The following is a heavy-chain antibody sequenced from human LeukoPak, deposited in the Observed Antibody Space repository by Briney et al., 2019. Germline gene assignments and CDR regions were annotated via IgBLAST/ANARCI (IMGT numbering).Heavy chain of an antibody. V-gene: IGHV3-21*01. CDR1: GFTFSSYA. CDR3: AREFVVRESDY. Sequence: PGGSLRLSCAASGFTFSSYAMSWVRQAPGKGLEWVSSISSSSSYIYYADSVKGRFTISRDNAKNSLYLQMNSLRAEDTAVYYCAREFVVRESDYWGQGTLVTVSS. J-gene: IGHJ4*02. D-gene: IGHD2-15*01. CDR2: ISSSSSYI.